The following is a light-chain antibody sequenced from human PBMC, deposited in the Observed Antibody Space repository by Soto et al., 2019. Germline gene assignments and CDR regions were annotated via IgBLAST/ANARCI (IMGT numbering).Light chain of an antibody. V-gene: IGKV3-11*01. CDR3: QQRNDWPLT. CDR2: DAS. CDR1: QSVSNNY. Sequence: EIVWTQYPGTLSLYTGERATLSCRASQSVSNNYLAWYQQKPGQAPRLLIYDASYRATGIPARFSGSGSGTDFTLTISSLEPEDFAVYYCQQRNDWPLTFGQGTRLEIK. J-gene: IGKJ5*01.